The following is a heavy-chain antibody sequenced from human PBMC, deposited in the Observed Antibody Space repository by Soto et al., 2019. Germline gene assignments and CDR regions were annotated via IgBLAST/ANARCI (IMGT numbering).Heavy chain of an antibody. CDR3: NRPSVAGWRYLSD. V-gene: IGHV3-73*01. CDR2: IRSKAKSCAT. J-gene: IGHJ1*01. CDR1: AFTFSGSP. Sequence: PGGSPGLPCAASAFTFSGSPIPWVRQASGRGLAWVCRIRSKAKSCATAYAAAVKGRFTISRGDSKNKEYHQINSLHPEHPAAKYSNRPSVAGWRYLSDWGQG. D-gene: IGHD6-19*01.